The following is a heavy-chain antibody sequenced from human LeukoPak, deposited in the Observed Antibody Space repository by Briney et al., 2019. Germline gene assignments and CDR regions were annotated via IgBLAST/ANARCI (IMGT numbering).Heavy chain of an antibody. Sequence: ASVKVSCKASGYTFTGYYMHWVRQAPGQGLEWMGRIYHNSGGTNYAQKFQGRVTMTRDTSISTAYMELSRLRSDDTAVYYCAREVRYDSSGYYRSHYFDYWGQGTLVTVSS. J-gene: IGHJ4*02. CDR2: IYHNSGGT. V-gene: IGHV1-2*06. CDR3: AREVRYDSSGYYRSHYFDY. CDR1: GYTFTGYY. D-gene: IGHD3-22*01.